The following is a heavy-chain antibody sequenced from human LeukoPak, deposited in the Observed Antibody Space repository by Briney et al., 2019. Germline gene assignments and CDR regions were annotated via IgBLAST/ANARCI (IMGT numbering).Heavy chain of an antibody. V-gene: IGHV4-59*12. CDR3: ARESRAHLNAFDI. CDR1: GGSISSYY. CDR2: IYYTGST. Sequence: SETLSLTCSVSGGSISSYYWSWIRQPPGKGLEWIGYIYYTGSTNYNPSLKSRVTISVDTSKNQFSLKLSSVTAADTAVYYCARESRAHLNAFDIWGQGTMVTVSS. J-gene: IGHJ3*02.